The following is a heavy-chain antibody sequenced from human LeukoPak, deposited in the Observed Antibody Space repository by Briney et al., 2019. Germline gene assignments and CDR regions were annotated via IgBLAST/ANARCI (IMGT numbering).Heavy chain of an antibody. J-gene: IGHJ3*02. CDR2: ISSSSSYI. D-gene: IGHD4/OR15-4a*01. CDR3: ARDLTMVIDAFDI. CDR1: GFTFSGYS. Sequence: PGGSLRLSCAAFGFTFSGYSMNWVRQAPGKGLEWVSSISSSSSYIYYADSVKGRFTISRDNAKNSLYLQMNSLRAEDTAVYYCARDLTMVIDAFDIWGQGTMVTVSS. V-gene: IGHV3-21*01.